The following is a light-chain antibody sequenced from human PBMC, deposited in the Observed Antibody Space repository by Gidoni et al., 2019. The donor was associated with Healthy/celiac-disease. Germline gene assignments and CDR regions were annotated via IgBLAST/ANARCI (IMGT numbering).Light chain of an antibody. CDR1: QSISRY. Sequence: DIQLPQSPSSLSASVGDRVPITCRASQSISRYLNWYQQKPGKGPKLLIYAATGLQSGVPSRFSGSGSGTDFTLTISSLQPEDFETYYCQRSYSTPPTFGQGTKVEIK. J-gene: IGKJ1*01. CDR3: QRSYSTPPT. V-gene: IGKV1-39*01. CDR2: AAT.